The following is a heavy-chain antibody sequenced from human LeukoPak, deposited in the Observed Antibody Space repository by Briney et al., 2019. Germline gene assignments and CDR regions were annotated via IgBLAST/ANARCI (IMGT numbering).Heavy chain of an antibody. CDR2: ISWNSGSI. V-gene: IGHV3-9*01. CDR3: AKGRFLGWLSPFDY. J-gene: IGHJ4*02. CDR1: GFTFDDYA. Sequence: PGGSLRLSCAASGFTFDDYAMHWVRQAPGKGLEWVSGISWNSGSIGYADSVKGRFTISRDNAKNSLYLQMNSLRAEDTALYYCAKGRFLGWLSPFDYWGQGTLVTVSS. D-gene: IGHD3-3*01.